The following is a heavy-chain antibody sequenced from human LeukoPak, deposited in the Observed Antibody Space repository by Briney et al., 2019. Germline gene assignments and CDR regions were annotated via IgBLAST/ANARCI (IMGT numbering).Heavy chain of an antibody. CDR3: ASSGYYDSSGLVLAYYFDY. D-gene: IGHD3-22*01. V-gene: IGHV3-48*03. CDR2: ISSSGSTI. J-gene: IGHJ4*02. Sequence: GGSLRLSCAASGFTFSSYEINWVRQAPGKALEWVSYISSSGSTIYYADSVKGRFTISRDNAKNSLYLQMNSLRAEDTAVYYCASSGYYDSSGLVLAYYFDYWGQGTLVTVSS. CDR1: GFTFSSYE.